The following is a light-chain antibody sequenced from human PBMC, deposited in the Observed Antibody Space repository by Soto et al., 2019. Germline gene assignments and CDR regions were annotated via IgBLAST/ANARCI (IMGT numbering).Light chain of an antibody. CDR2: GAS. CDR1: QSVSNNY. J-gene: IGKJ1*01. V-gene: IGKV3-20*01. CDR3: QKYGSSPRT. Sequence: SVWTQSPGTLSLSPGERATLSCRASQSVSNNYLAWYQQKPGQAPRLLIYGASSRATGIPDRFSGSGSGTDFTLTINRLEPEDFAVYYCQKYGSSPRTFGQGTKVEIK.